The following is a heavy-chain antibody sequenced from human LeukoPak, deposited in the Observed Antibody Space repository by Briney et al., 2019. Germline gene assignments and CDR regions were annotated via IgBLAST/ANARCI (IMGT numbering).Heavy chain of an antibody. Sequence: GGSLRLSCATSGFTFSSYAMSWVRQAPGKGLEWVSGISGSGGSTYSADFVKGRFTISRDNSKNTLYLQMNSLRAEDTAVYYCAKAGKGFYTPFDYWGQGTLVTVSS. D-gene: IGHD2-2*02. J-gene: IGHJ4*02. V-gene: IGHV3-23*01. CDR3: AKAGKGFYTPFDY. CDR1: GFTFSSYA. CDR2: ISGSGGST.